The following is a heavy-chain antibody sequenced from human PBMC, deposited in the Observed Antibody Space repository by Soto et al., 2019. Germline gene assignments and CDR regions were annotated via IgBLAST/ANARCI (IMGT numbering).Heavy chain of an antibody. CDR2: INPNSGGT. CDR1: GYIFTDYY. V-gene: IGHV1-2*06. J-gene: IGHJ6*02. Sequence: ASVKVSCKASGYIFTDYYMHWVRQAPGQELGWMGRINPNSGGTNYAQKFQGRVTMTRDTSISTAYMELSSLRSEDTAVYYCAREEVRGMDVWGQGTTVTVSS. CDR3: AREEVRGMDV.